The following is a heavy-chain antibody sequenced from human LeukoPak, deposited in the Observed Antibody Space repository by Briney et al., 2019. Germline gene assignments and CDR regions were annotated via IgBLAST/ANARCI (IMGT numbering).Heavy chain of an antibody. V-gene: IGHV3-48*04. CDR1: GFTFSSYD. J-gene: IGHJ4*02. D-gene: IGHD4-23*01. CDR2: ISSSSSTI. CDR3: ARDGYGGNGGFDY. Sequence: GGSLRLSCAASGFTFSSYDMNWVRQAPGKGLEWVSYISSSSSTIYYADSVKGRFTLSRDNAKNSLYLQMNSLRAEDTAVYYCARDGYGGNGGFDYWGQGTLVTVSS.